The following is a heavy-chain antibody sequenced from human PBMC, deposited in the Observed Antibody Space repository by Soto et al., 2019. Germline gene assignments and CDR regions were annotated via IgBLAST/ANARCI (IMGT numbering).Heavy chain of an antibody. CDR2: ISTYNDKT. CDR3: ARAGSIDDAFDI. J-gene: IGHJ3*02. D-gene: IGHD6-6*01. Sequence: SAKPCCEASRFTFNSKGLCWARQAPGQGLEWMAWISTYNDKTNHTQKFQGRVTMTTDTSTSTVYMDLRSLRSDDTAVYYCARAGSIDDAFDIWGQGTMVTVSS. CDR1: RFTFNSKG. V-gene: IGHV1-18*01.